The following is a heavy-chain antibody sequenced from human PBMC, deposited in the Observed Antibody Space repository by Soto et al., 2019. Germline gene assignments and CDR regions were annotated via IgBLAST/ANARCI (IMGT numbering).Heavy chain of an antibody. Sequence: PGGSLRLSCAASGFTFSSYGMHWVRQAPGKGLEWVAVTWYDGSNKYYADSVKGRFTISRDNSKNTLYLQMNSLRAEDTAVYYCARSYYYDSSGYYRSFFQHWGQGTLVTVSS. V-gene: IGHV3-33*01. D-gene: IGHD3-22*01. CDR3: ARSYYYDSSGYYRSFFQH. CDR2: TWYDGSNK. J-gene: IGHJ1*01. CDR1: GFTFSSYG.